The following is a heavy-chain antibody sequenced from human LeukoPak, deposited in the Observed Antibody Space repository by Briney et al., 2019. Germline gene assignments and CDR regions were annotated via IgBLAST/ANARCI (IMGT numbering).Heavy chain of an antibody. Sequence: PGGSLILSCAASGFTFSGYGMHWVRQAPGKGLEWVAVIWYDGSNKYYADSVKGRFTISRDNSKNTLYLQMNSLKAEDTAVYYCARPPMVRGVIITGDDVFDIWGQGTMVTVSS. D-gene: IGHD3-10*01. CDR1: GFTFSGYG. J-gene: IGHJ3*02. CDR2: IWYDGSNK. V-gene: IGHV3-33*01. CDR3: ARPPMVRGVIITGDDVFDI.